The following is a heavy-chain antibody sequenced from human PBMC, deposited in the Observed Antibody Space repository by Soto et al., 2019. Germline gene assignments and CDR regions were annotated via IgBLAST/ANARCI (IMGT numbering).Heavy chain of an antibody. J-gene: IGHJ4*02. V-gene: IGHV4-59*08. D-gene: IGHD4-17*01. CDR1: GGSISSYY. CDR3: ARHGRGTTVTTRLFFVDY. CDR2: IYYSGST. Sequence: SETLSLTCTVSGGSISSYYWSWIRQPPGKGLEWIGYIYYSGSTNYNPSLKSRVTISVDTSKNQFSLKLSSVTAADTAVYYCARHGRGTTVTTRLFFVDYWGQGTLVTVSS.